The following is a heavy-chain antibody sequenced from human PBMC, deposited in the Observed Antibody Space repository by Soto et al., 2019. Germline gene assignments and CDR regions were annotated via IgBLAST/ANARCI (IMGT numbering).Heavy chain of an antibody. Sequence: ASVKVSCKASGYTFTNYAIQWVRQAPGQRLEWMGWIYAGNGNTKYSQKFQGRVTITRDTSASTAYMELSSLRSEDTAVYYCARARDPYCSGGSCYATDVWGKGTTVTAPQ. V-gene: IGHV1-3*01. J-gene: IGHJ6*04. CDR2: IYAGNGNT. CDR3: ARARDPYCSGGSCYATDV. D-gene: IGHD2-15*01. CDR1: GYTFTNYA.